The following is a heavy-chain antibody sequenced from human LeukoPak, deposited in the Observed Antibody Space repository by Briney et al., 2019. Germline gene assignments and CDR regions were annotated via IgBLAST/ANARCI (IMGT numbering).Heavy chain of an antibody. D-gene: IGHD3-3*01. CDR2: IYHSGST. J-gene: IGHJ3*02. V-gene: IGHV4-38-2*02. CDR3: ARDYEFWAGYHAFDM. CDR1: GYSISGGYY. Sequence: PSETLSLTCTVSGYSISGGYYWGWIRQPPGKGLEWIGNIYHSGSTKFNPSLRSRVNISVDTSKNQFSLKLSSVTAADTAVYYCARDYEFWAGYHAFDMWGQGTLVTVSS.